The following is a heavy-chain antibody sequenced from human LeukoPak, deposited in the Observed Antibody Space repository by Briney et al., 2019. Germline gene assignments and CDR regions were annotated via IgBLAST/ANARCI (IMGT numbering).Heavy chain of an antibody. CDR2: ISGSGGST. V-gene: IGHV3-23*01. Sequence: GGSLRLSCGTSGFTFSSYAMGWVRPAPGKGPEGGSAISGSGGSTYYADSVKGRFTISRDNSKNTLYLQMNSLRAEDTAVYYCAKGSGRGYSSGWLDYWGQGTLVTVSS. CDR1: GFTFSSYA. J-gene: IGHJ4*02. D-gene: IGHD6-19*01. CDR3: AKGSGRGYSSGWLDY.